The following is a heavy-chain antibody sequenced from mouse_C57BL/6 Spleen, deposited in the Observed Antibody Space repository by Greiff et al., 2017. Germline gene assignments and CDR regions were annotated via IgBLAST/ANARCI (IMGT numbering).Heavy chain of an antibody. J-gene: IGHJ3*01. CDR2: ISDGGSYT. CDR1: GFTFSSYA. Sequence: EVHLVESGGGLVKPGGSLKLSCAASGFTFSSYAMSWVRQTPEKRLEWVATISDGGSYTYYPDNVKGRFTISRDNAKNNLYLQMSHLKSEDTAMYYCARDPSRGFAYWGQGTLVTVSA. CDR3: ARDPSRGFAY. V-gene: IGHV5-4*01.